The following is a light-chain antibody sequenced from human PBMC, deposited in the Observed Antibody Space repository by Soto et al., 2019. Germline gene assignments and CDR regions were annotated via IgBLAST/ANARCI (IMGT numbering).Light chain of an antibody. V-gene: IGLV2-23*01. Sequence: QSVLTQPASVSGSPGQSITISCTDIGSDVGSHNVVSWYQQHPGKAPKVIIFEGSQRPSGVSNRFSASKSGNTASLTISGLQGEDEADYYCYSYAGRNTVVFGGGTKVTVL. CDR1: GSDVGSHNV. J-gene: IGLJ2*01. CDR3: YSYAGRNTVV. CDR2: EGS.